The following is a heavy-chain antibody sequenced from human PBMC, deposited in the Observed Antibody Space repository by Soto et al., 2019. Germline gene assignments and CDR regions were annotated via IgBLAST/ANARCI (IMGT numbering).Heavy chain of an antibody. Sequence: SESLSLTCTVSGGSISSYYWSWIRQPPGKGLEWIGYIYYSGSTNYNPSLKSRVTISVDTSKNQFSLKLSSVTAADTAVYYCARVGYSSRPRGWFDPWGQGTLVTVSS. CDR3: ARVGYSSRPRGWFDP. D-gene: IGHD6-13*01. CDR2: IYYSGST. J-gene: IGHJ5*02. V-gene: IGHV4-59*01. CDR1: GGSISSYY.